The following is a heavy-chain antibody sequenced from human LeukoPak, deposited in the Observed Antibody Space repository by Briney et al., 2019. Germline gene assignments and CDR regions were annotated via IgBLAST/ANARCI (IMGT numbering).Heavy chain of an antibody. CDR2: ISGSGGST. J-gene: IGHJ4*02. CDR3: AKDAYYDFWSGYPPHY. V-gene: IGHV3-23*01. D-gene: IGHD3-3*01. CDR1: GFTFSRYA. Sequence: GGSLRLCCGASGFTFSRYAMSWVRQAPVKGLEWVSAISGSGGSTYYADSVKGRFTISRDNSKNTLYLQMNSLRAEDTAVYYCAKDAYYDFWSGYPPHYWGQGTLVTVSS.